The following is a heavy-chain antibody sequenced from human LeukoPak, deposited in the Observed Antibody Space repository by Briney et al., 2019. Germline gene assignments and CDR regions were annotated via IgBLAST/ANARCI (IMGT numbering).Heavy chain of an antibody. Sequence: TGGSLRLSCAASGFTVGSSFMTWVRQAPGKGLKWVSTITTGDGNTYYADSVKGRFTVSRDDSKNTLYLQMNSLRAEDTAVYYCAKDGGLWVSAHWGDSWGRGTLVTVSS. CDR1: GFTVGSSF. CDR2: ITTGDGNT. D-gene: IGHD7-27*01. J-gene: IGHJ4*02. V-gene: IGHV3-23*01. CDR3: AKDGGLWVSAHWGDS.